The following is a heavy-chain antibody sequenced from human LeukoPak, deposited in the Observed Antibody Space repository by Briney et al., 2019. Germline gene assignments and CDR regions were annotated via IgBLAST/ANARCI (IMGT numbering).Heavy chain of an antibody. J-gene: IGHJ4*02. V-gene: IGHV4-61*01. D-gene: IGHD6-6*01. Sequence: SQTLSLTCTVSGGSISSGSYYWSWIRQPPGKGLEWIGYIYYSGSTNYNPSLKSRVTISVDTSKNQFSLKLSSVTAADTAVYYCAGEEYSSSSVDYWGQGTLVTVSS. CDR1: GGSISSGSYY. CDR2: IYYSGST. CDR3: AGEEYSSSSVDY.